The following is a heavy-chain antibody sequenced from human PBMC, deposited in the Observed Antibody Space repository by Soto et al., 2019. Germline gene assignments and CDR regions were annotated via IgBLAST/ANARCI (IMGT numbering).Heavy chain of an antibody. CDR2: IYGNDDK. CDR1: GFSLTTSGVA. V-gene: IGHV2-5*01. D-gene: IGHD6-19*01. J-gene: IGHJ6*02. CDR3: THRPLVLAGSYDYYGMDV. Sequence: QITLKESDPTLVKPTQTLTLTCTFSGFSLTTSGVAVGWIRQPPGKALEWLAFIYGNDDKRYSPSLKSRLTITKDTSKSQVVLTITNMNPVDTATYYCTHRPLVLAGSYDYYGMDVWGQGTTVIVSS.